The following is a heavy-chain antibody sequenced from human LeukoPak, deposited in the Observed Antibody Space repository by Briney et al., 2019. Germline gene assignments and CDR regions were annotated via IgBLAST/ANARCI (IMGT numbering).Heavy chain of an antibody. V-gene: IGHV1-8*03. D-gene: IGHD1-26*01. CDR1: GYTFTSYD. J-gene: IGHJ6*03. CDR2: MNPNSGNT. Sequence: ASVKVSCKASGYTFTSYDINWVRQATGQGLEWMGWMNPNSGNTGYAQKFQGRVTITRNTSISTAYMELSSLRSEDTAVYYCARVVASGSYRFRYYYYMDVWGKGTTVTVSS. CDR3: ARVVASGSYRFRYYYYMDV.